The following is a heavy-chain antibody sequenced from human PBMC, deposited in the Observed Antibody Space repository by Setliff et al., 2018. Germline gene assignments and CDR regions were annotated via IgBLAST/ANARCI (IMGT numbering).Heavy chain of an antibody. Sequence: SETLSLTCSVSGDSITRSGYYWGWVRQSPGKGLEWIGSIYYIGNNDYNPSLKSRVAMSLDTSKNQFSLKLTSVTAADTAVYYCARSHHLVSTNWFDAWGQGIRVTVSS. CDR3: ARSHHLVSTNWFDA. D-gene: IGHD1-26*01. CDR2: IYYIGNN. V-gene: IGHV4-39*07. CDR1: GDSITRSGYY. J-gene: IGHJ5*02.